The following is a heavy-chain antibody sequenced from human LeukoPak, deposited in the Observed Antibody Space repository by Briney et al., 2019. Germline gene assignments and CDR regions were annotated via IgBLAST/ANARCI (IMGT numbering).Heavy chain of an antibody. Sequence: GGCLSLSCVASGFTFSNYGIHWVLQAPGKGLEWVALISYDGTTKFYADSVRGRFTVSRDNSENKLYLEMNSLRLEDTAVYYCAKGSCGGDCYSGAFDIWGQGTMVTVSS. CDR2: ISYDGTTK. V-gene: IGHV3-30*19. D-gene: IGHD2-21*02. J-gene: IGHJ3*02. CDR3: AKGSCGGDCYSGAFDI. CDR1: GFTFSNYG.